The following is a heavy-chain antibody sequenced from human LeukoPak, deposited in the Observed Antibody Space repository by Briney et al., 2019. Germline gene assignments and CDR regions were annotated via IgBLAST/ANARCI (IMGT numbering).Heavy chain of an antibody. V-gene: IGHV4-31*03. CDR3: ARGSVGYSSSSPWFDP. J-gene: IGHJ5*02. CDR2: IYYSGST. Sequence: SQTLSLTCTVSGGSISSGGYYWSWIRQHPGKGLEWIGYIYYSGSTYYNPSLKSRVTISVDTSKNQFSLKLSSVTAADTAVYYCARGSVGYSSSSPWFDPWGPGTLVSVSS. CDR1: GGSISSGGYY. D-gene: IGHD6-6*01.